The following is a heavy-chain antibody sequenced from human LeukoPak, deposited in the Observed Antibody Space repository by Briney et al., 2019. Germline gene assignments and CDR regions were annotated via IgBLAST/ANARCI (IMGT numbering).Heavy chain of an antibody. CDR3: AKDTAVQFLEPAF. J-gene: IGHJ4*02. CDR2: IWFDGSVK. V-gene: IGHV3-33*03. CDR1: GFTFNTHG. Sequence: GGSLRLSCAACGFTFNTHGMHWLRRAPGKGLEWVAAIWFDGSVKHYSDDVKGRFTIYRDKYLNTLHLQMNSLRVEDTAIYYCAKDTAVQFLEPAFWGQGTLVTVSS. D-gene: IGHD3-3*01.